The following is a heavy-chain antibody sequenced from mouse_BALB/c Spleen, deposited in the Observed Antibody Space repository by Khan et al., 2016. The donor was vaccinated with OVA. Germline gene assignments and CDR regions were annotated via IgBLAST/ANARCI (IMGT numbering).Heavy chain of an antibody. CDR2: INSNTGEA. D-gene: IGHD3-3*01. Sequence: QIQLVQSGPELKKPGETVKISCKASGYTFTNYGMNWVKQAPGKGLKWMGWINSNTGEATYADDFKGRFAFSLETSASTAYLQIKNLKNEDTSTDCCLSGGRSAIDYWGQGTSVTVSS. CDR1: GYTFTNYG. CDR3: LSGGRSAIDY. J-gene: IGHJ4*01. V-gene: IGHV9-3-1*01.